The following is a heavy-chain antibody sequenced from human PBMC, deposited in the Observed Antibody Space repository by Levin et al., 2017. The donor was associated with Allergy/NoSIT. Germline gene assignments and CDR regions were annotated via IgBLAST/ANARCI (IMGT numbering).Heavy chain of an antibody. CDR3: ETGSGWYPYDCYYRDV. Sequence: SETLSLTCTVSGGSISSYSWSWIRQPPGKGLEWIGYIYYSGSTNYNPSLKRRLTISVDTSKNQFALKLSSVTAADTDVYYYETGSGWYPYDCYYRDVWGKGTTVTVSS. D-gene: IGHD6-19*01. J-gene: IGHJ6*03. CDR2: IYYSGST. CDR1: GGSISSYS. V-gene: IGHV4-59*01.